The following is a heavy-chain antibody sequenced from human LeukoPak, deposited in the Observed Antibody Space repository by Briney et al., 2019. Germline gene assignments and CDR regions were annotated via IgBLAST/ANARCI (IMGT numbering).Heavy chain of an antibody. CDR1: GFTFSSYA. CDR2: ISYDGSNK. V-gene: IGHV3-30-3*01. J-gene: IGHJ4*02. CDR3: ARQDCSSGSCYNDY. D-gene: IGHD2-2*02. Sequence: GRSLRLSCAASGFTFSSYAMHWVRQAPGKGLEWVAVISYDGSNKYYADSVKGRFTISRDNSKNTLYLQMNSLRAEDTAVYYCARQDCSSGSCYNDYWGQGTLVTVSS.